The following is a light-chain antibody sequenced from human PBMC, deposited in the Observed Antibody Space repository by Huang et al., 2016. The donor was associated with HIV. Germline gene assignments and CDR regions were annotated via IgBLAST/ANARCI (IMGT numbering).Light chain of an antibody. CDR1: QGISSY. J-gene: IGKJ4*01. V-gene: IGKV1-9*01. CDR2: AAS. CDR3: QQLNSPLT. Sequence: IQLTQSPSSLSASVGDRVTITCRASQGISSYLAWYQQKPGKAPKLLIYAASTLQSGVPSRFGGSGSGTDFTLTITSLQPEDFATYYCQQLNSPLTFGGGTKVEIK.